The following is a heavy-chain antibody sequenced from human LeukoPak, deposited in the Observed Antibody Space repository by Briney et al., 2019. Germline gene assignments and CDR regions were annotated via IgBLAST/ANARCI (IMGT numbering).Heavy chain of an antibody. J-gene: IGHJ4*02. CDR2: IYYSGST. Sequence: SETLPLTCTVSGGSISSSSYYWGWIRQPPGKGLEWIGSIYYSGSTYYNPSLKSRVTISVDTSKNQFSLKLSSVTAADTAVYYCARLRYSSSWIDYWGQGTLATVSS. CDR3: ARLRYSSSWIDY. CDR1: GGSISSSSYY. D-gene: IGHD6-13*01. V-gene: IGHV4-39*01.